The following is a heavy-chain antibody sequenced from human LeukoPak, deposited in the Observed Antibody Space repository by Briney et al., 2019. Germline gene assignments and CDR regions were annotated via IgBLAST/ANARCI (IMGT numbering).Heavy chain of an antibody. CDR1: GYTFTSCD. Sequence: ASVKVSCKASGYTFTSCDINWVRQATGQGLEWMGWMNPNSGNTGYAQKFQGRVTITRNTSISTAYMELSSLRSEDTAVYYCATRSGYENFAYWGQGTLVTVSS. CDR3: ATRSGYENFAY. D-gene: IGHD5-12*01. V-gene: IGHV1-8*03. J-gene: IGHJ4*02. CDR2: MNPNSGNT.